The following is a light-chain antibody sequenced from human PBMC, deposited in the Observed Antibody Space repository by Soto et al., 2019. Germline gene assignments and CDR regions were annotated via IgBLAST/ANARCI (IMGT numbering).Light chain of an antibody. CDR1: SSDVGGYNY. CDR3: SSYTSSSPLAG. Sequence: QSALTQPASVSGSPGQSITISCTGTSSDVGGYNYVSWYQQHPGKAPKLMIYDVSNRPSGVSNRFSGSKSGNTASLTISGLQAEDEADYYCSSYTSSSPLAGFGTGTKVTV. CDR2: DVS. V-gene: IGLV2-14*01. J-gene: IGLJ1*01.